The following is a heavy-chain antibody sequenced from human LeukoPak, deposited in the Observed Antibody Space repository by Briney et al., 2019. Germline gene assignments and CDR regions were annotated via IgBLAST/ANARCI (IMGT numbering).Heavy chain of an antibody. V-gene: IGHV1-2*02. J-gene: IGHJ4*02. CDR1: GYTLSDNY. D-gene: IGHD6-6*01. CDR3: GRDRGSLAARYDY. Sequence: ASVKVSCKASGYTLSDNYLHWVRQAPGQRLEWMAWINPSNGETKFAPRFQGRVTMTRDTSIRTAYMELSRLRSDDTAVYYCGRDRGSLAARYDYWGQGTLVTVSS. CDR2: INPSNGET.